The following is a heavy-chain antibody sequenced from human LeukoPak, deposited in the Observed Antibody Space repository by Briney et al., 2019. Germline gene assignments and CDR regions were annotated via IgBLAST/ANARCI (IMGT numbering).Heavy chain of an antibody. V-gene: IGHV1-2*02. D-gene: IGHD3-9*01. CDR2: INPKSGGT. CDR1: GYTFSGYY. CDR3: ARSPDILTGENFDY. Sequence: ASVKVSCKASGYTFSGYYMHWVRQAPGQGLEWMGWINPKSGGTNEAQKFHDRVTMTRDTSIRAAYMEVSRLRSDDTAVYYCARSPDILTGENFDYWGQGTLVTVSS. J-gene: IGHJ4*02.